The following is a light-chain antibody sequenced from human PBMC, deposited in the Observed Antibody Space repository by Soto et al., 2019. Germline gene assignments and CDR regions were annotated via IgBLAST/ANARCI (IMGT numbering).Light chain of an antibody. V-gene: IGKV3-20*01. CDR3: QRYGDSPPNT. CDR2: AAS. J-gene: IGKJ2*01. Sequence: EIVLTQSPGTLSLSPGESATLSCRASQSVNSRFLAWYQHNPGQAPRLLIYAASTRATGIPDRFSGSASGTDLFTLTISRLEPEDFAVYYCQRYGDSPPNTFGQGTKLEIK. CDR1: QSVNSRF.